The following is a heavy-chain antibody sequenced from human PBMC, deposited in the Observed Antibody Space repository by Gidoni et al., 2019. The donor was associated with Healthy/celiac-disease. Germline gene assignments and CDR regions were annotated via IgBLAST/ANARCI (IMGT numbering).Heavy chain of an antibody. D-gene: IGHD2-2*01. CDR3: AKDSAYCSSTSCYEYNYYMDV. CDR1: GFTFSSYG. CDR2: IRYDGSNK. J-gene: IGHJ6*03. Sequence: QVQLVESGGGVVQPGGSLRLSCEASGFTFSSYGMHWFRQAPGKGLEWVAFIRYDGSNKYYADSVKGRFTISRDNSKNTLYLQMNSLRAEDTAVYYCAKDSAYCSSTSCYEYNYYMDVWGKGTTVTVSS. V-gene: IGHV3-30*02.